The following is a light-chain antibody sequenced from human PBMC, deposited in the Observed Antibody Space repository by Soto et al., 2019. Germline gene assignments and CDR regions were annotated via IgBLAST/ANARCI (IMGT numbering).Light chain of an antibody. CDR2: KAS. J-gene: IGKJ4*01. CDR3: QQYFSSPLT. CDR1: QSLLSW. V-gene: IGKV1-5*03. Sequence: IQMTQSPSTLSASVRDRVTITCRASQSLLSWLAWYQQKPGKAPKLLIYKASSLESGVPSRFSGSGSGTEFTLTISSLQPDDFATYYCQQYFSSPLTFGGGTKVEIK.